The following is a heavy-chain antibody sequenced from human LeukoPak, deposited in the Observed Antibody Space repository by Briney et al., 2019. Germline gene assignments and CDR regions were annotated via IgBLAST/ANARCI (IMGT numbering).Heavy chain of an antibody. CDR3: TRNASPDY. CDR2: IYFSGST. D-gene: IGHD1-14*01. J-gene: IGHJ4*02. CDR1: GVSVGSGDYF. V-gene: IGHV4-30-4*08. Sequence: PSQTLSLTCTVSGVSVGSGDYFWSWIRQPPGKGLEWIGYIYFSGSTDSNPSLESRVTVAIDTSKNQFSLKLRSVTAADTAVYYCTRNASPDYWRQGLLVTVSS.